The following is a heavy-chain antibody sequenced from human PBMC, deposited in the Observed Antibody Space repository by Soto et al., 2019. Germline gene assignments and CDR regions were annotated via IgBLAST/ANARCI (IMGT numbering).Heavy chain of an antibody. J-gene: IGHJ4*02. CDR3: AREVAHYTPFDL. V-gene: IGHV1-3*01. CDR2: INVGNGNT. Sequence: QAQLIQSGAEAKQPGASVKVSCKASGYTFTDYALPWVRQAPGQGLERLGWINVGNGNTGYSRKFQGRVTNDRDMSANTAYIEVTSHTSEDTAIYYCAREVAHYTPFDLWGQGTLVTVSS. D-gene: IGHD5-12*01. CDR1: GYTFTDYA.